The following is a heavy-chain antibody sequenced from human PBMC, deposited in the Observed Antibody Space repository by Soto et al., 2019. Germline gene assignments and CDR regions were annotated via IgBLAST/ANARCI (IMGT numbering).Heavy chain of an antibody. J-gene: IGHJ6*02. CDR3: AKEAAGSFHIYGMEV. V-gene: IGHV3-23*05. D-gene: IGHD6-25*01. Sequence: GGSLRLSCAASGFTFGSYAMSWVRQAPGKGLECVSTIFGSGTTTNYADSVKGRFTISRDNSKNTLYLQMSSLRVEDSAVYYCAKEAAGSFHIYGMEVWGRGTTVTV. CDR1: GFTFGSYA. CDR2: IFGSGTTT.